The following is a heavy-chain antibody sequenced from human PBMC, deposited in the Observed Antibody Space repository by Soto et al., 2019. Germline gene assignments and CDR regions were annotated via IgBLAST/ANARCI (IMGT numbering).Heavy chain of an antibody. CDR3: AKDKAAAGSGWFVP. CDR1: GFTFSSYG. CDR2: ISYDGSNK. Sequence: GGSLRLSCAAAGFTFSSYGMHWVRQAPGKGLEWVAVISYDGSNKYYADSVKGRFTISRDNSKNTLYLQMNSLRAEDTAVYYCAKDKAAAGSGWFVPWGQGTLVTVSS. V-gene: IGHV3-30*18. J-gene: IGHJ5*02. D-gene: IGHD6-13*01.